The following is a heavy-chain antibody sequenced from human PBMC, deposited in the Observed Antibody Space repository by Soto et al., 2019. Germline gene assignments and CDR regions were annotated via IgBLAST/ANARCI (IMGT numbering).Heavy chain of an antibody. CDR3: SRVDPGETSPFDH. CDR2: INPFDGSR. Sequence: ASVKVSCKASGYIFTSYYLHWVRQAPGQGLEWMGWINPFDGSRMFAQSFQGRVTFTRDTSTSTVYMELSGLRSDDMAVYYCSRVDPGETSPFDHWGQGTLVTVS. CDR1: GYIFTSYY. D-gene: IGHD3-10*01. J-gene: IGHJ4*02. V-gene: IGHV1-46*03.